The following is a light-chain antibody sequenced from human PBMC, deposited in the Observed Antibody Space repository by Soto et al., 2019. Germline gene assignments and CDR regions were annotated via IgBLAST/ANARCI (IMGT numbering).Light chain of an antibody. CDR3: QQYGSSLFT. V-gene: IGKV3-20*01. CDR1: QSVSSSY. CDR2: GAS. Sequence: EIVLTQSPGTLSFSPGEGATLSCRASQSVSSSYLAWYQQKPGQAPRLLIYGASSRATAIPDRFSGSGSGTDFTLTISRLEPEDFAVYYCQQYGSSLFTFGPGTKVDIK. J-gene: IGKJ3*01.